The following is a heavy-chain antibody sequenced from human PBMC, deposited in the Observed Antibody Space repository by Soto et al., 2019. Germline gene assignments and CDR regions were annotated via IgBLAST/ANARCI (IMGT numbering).Heavy chain of an antibody. CDR1: GFTFSSYA. D-gene: IGHD6-19*01. Sequence: GGSLRLSCAASGFTFSSYAMSWVRQAPGKGLEWVSAISGSGGSTYYADSVKGRFTISRDNSKNTLYLQMNSLRAEDTAVYYCATSYSSGWYLRYWGQGTLVTVSS. CDR3: ATSYSSGWYLRY. V-gene: IGHV3-23*01. CDR2: ISGSGGST. J-gene: IGHJ4*02.